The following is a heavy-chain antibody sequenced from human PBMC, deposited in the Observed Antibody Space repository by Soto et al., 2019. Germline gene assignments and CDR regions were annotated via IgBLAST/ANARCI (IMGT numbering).Heavy chain of an antibody. CDR1: GYTFTDYY. D-gene: IGHD3-16*01. J-gene: IGHJ4*02. CDR3: ARDPIGGGAPYYCDY. V-gene: IGHV1-2*02. CDR2: INPYTGGT. Sequence: QVQLVQSGAEVKKPGASVKVSCKASGYTFTDYYMHWVRQAPGQGLEWLGWINPYTGGTNYAHKFQDRATRTRDTSTSTAYLDLSRLASDDTAVYYCARDPIGGGAPYYCDYWGQGTLVTASS.